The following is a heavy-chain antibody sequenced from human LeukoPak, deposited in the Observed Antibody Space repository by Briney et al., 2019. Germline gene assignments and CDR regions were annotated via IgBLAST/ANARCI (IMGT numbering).Heavy chain of an antibody. Sequence: PGGSLRLSCAASGFTFSSYAMSWVRQAPGKGLEWVSAISGSGGSTYYADSVTGRFTISRDNSKNTLYLQMNSLRAEDTAVYYCAKDLVTARGGYYFDYWGQGTLVTVST. CDR1: GFTFSSYA. D-gene: IGHD1-26*01. V-gene: IGHV3-23*01. CDR2: ISGSGGST. CDR3: AKDLVTARGGYYFDY. J-gene: IGHJ4*02.